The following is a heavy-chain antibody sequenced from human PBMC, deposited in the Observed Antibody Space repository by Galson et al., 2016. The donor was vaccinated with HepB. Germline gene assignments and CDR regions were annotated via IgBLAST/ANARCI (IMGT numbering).Heavy chain of an antibody. CDR2: INQDGSNK. J-gene: IGHJ5*02. D-gene: IGHD2-8*01. CDR3: AVYVNTRPSRSFGP. Sequence: SLRLSCAGSGLTFSNNWMTWVRQAPGRGLEWVAYINQDGSNKAYVGSVKGRFTVSRDNAKNSLYLQMDSLRVEDTAVYYCAVYVNTRPSRSFGPWGQGTLVTVSS. CDR1: GLTFSNNW. V-gene: IGHV3-7*03.